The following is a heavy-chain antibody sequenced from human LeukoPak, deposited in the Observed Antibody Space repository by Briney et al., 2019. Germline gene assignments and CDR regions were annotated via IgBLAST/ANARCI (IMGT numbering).Heavy chain of an antibody. Sequence: ASVKVSCKASGYAFTSYGISWVRQAPGQGLEWMGWISAYNGNTNYAQKLQGRVTMTTDTSTSTAYMELRSLRSDDTAVYYCARPAAAVRQGAFDIWGQGTMVTVSS. CDR2: ISAYNGNT. CDR1: GYAFTSYG. CDR3: ARPAAAVRQGAFDI. J-gene: IGHJ3*02. V-gene: IGHV1-18*01.